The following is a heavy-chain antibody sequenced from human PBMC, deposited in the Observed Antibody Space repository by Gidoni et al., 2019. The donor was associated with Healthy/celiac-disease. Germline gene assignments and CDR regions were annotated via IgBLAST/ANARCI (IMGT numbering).Heavy chain of an antibody. CDR2: VIPILGIA. CDR1: GGTFSSNT. Sequence: QVQLVQSGAEVKKPGSSVKVSCKASGGTFSSNTISWVRQAPGQGLEWMGRVIPILGIANYAQKFQGRVTITADKSTSTAYMELSSLRSEDTAVYYCARGPETRASSLEYWGQGTQVTVSS. CDR3: ARGPETRASSLEY. V-gene: IGHV1-69*02. J-gene: IGHJ4*02.